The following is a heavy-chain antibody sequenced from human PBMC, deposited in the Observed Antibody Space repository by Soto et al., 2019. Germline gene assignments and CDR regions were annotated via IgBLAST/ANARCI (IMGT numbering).Heavy chain of an antibody. V-gene: IGHV1-18*01. CDR3: ARGVGGSYCSSTSCLTPFDY. Sequence: ASVKVSCKASGYTFTSYGISWVRPAPGQGLEWMGWISAYNGNTNYAQKLQGRVTMTTDTSTSTAYMELRSLRSDDTAVYYCARGVGGSYCSSTSCLTPFDYWGQGTLVTVSS. CDR1: GYTFTSYG. CDR2: ISAYNGNT. J-gene: IGHJ4*02. D-gene: IGHD2-2*01.